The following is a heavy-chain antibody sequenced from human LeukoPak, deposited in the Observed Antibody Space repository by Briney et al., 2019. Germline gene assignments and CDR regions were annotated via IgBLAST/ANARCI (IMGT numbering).Heavy chain of an antibody. J-gene: IGHJ4*02. CDR2: IDPSDSYT. CDR3: ARHGTMARGAIGGY. Sequence: GGSLRLSCKGSGYSFTSYWISWVRQMPGKGLGWMGRIDPSDSYTSYSPSFQGHVTISADKSISTAYLQWSSLKASDTAMYYCARHGTMARGAIGGYWGQGTLVTVSS. CDR1: GYSFTSYW. D-gene: IGHD3-10*01. V-gene: IGHV5-10-1*01.